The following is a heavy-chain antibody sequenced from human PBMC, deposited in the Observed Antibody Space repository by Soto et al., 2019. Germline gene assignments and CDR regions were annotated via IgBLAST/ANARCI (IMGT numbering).Heavy chain of an antibody. J-gene: IGHJ4*02. CDR3: AREYYYDSSGYHFDY. V-gene: IGHV1-69*13. D-gene: IGHD3-22*01. Sequence: GASVKVSCKASGGTFSSYAISWVRQAPGQGLEWMGGIIPIFGTANYAQKFQGRVTITADESTSTAYMELSSLRSEDTAVYYCAREYYYDSSGYHFDYWGQGTLVTASS. CDR1: GGTFSSYA. CDR2: IIPIFGTA.